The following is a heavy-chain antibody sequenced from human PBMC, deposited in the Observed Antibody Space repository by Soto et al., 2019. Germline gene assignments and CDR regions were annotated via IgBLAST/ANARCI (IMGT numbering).Heavy chain of an antibody. J-gene: IGHJ5*02. CDR1: GDSVSSNTAS. D-gene: IGHD5-12*01. V-gene: IGHV6-1*01. Sequence: SQTLSLTCAISGDSVSSNTASWNWIRQSPSRGLEWLGRTYFRSKWYNDYAVSVKSRIIINPDTSNNQFSLQLNSVTPEDTAVYFCAKGDNLGPKTGYAFDPWGQGVMVTVSS. CDR3: AKGDNLGPKTGYAFDP. CDR2: TYFRSKWYN.